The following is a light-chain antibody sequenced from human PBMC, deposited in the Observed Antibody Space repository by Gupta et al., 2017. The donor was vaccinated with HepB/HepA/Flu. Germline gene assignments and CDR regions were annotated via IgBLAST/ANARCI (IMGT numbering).Light chain of an antibody. CDR2: DAN. CDR3: SSYTSSSTPDV. V-gene: IGLV2-14*01. J-gene: IGLJ1*01. CDR1: RSDVGGYNY. Sequence: QSALTQPPSVSGSPGQSITISCTGTRSDVGGYNYVYWYQQHPGKAPKLMIYDANTRPSGVSNRFSGSKSGNTASLTISGLQAEDEADYYCSSYTSSSTPDVFGTGIRVTVL.